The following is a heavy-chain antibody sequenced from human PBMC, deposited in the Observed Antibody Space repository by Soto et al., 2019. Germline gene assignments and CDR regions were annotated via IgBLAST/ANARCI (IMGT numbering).Heavy chain of an antibody. CDR3: ATRLIAAAGTGLWGRYYYGMDV. Sequence: PGGSLRLSCAASGFTFSSYAMSWVRQAPGKGLEWVSAISGSGGSTYYADSVKGRFTISRDNSKNTLYLQMNSLRAEDTAVYYCATRLIAAAGTGLWGRYYYGMDVWGQGTTVTVSS. CDR1: GFTFSSYA. J-gene: IGHJ6*02. V-gene: IGHV3-23*01. D-gene: IGHD6-13*01. CDR2: ISGSGGST.